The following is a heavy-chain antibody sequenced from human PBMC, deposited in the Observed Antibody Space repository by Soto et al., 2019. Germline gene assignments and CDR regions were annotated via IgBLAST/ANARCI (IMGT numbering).Heavy chain of an antibody. CDR1: GGSISSYY. J-gene: IGHJ5*02. CDR3: ATAMNNWFDP. V-gene: IGHV4-59*01. Sequence: SETLSLTCTVSGGSISSYYWSWIRQPPGKGLEWIGYIYYSGSTNYNPSLKSRVTISVDTSKNQFSLKLSSVTAADTAVYYCATAMNNWFDPWGQGTLVTVSS. CDR2: IYYSGST. D-gene: IGHD2-2*01.